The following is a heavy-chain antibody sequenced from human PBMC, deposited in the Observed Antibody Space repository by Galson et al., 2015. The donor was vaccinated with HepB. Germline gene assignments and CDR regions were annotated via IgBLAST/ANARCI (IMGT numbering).Heavy chain of an antibody. J-gene: IGHJ3*01. CDR2: IYYSGST. V-gene: IGHV4-59*01. D-gene: IGHD3-22*01. CDR3: ARDSYYDSSGYYKGGYRAFGF. CDR1: GGSISSYY. Sequence: ETLSLTCTVSGGSISSYYWSWIRQPPGKGLEWIGYIYYSGSTNYNPSLKSRVTISVDTSKNQFSLKLSSVTAADTAVYYCARDSYYDSSGYYKGGYRAFGFWGQGTMVTVSS.